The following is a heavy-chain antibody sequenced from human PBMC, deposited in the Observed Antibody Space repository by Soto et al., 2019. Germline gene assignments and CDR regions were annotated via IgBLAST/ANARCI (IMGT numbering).Heavy chain of an antibody. CDR1: GLMYSSYS. CDR3: SRAISCGGGTCSSVHPYYGMDV. D-gene: IGHD2-21*01. J-gene: IGHJ6*02. Sequence: EVQLVESGGGLVKPGGSVRLSCVASGLMYSSYSMSWVRQAPGKGLEWVAFISLSGSQINYAASVEGRFTISRDNAKNALYLQMNTVRVEHTAIYYCSRAISCGGGTCSSVHPYYGMDVWGPGTTVTVSS. V-gene: IGHV3-21*01. CDR2: ISLSGSQI.